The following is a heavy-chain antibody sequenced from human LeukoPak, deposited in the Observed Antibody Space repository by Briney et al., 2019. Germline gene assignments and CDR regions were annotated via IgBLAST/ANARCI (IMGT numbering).Heavy chain of an antibody. CDR1: GFTFSHYS. J-gene: IGHJ4*02. D-gene: IGHD6-19*01. CDR2: FGSDLSFR. Sequence: GGSLRLSCAGSGFTFSHYSMNWVRQAPGKGLEWVASFGSDLSFRSYADSVKGRFTISRDNAKNSLYLQMNSLRAEDTAVYYCARNLIVSRIAVAGTVSFDYWGQGTLVTVSS. CDR3: ARNLIVSRIAVAGTVSFDY. V-gene: IGHV3-21*01.